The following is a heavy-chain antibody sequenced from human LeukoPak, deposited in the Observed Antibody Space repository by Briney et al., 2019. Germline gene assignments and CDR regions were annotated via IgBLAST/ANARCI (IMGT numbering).Heavy chain of an antibody. D-gene: IGHD3-10*01. CDR3: AKGSPGQRVPGVY. V-gene: IGHV3-30*02. CDR2: IRYDGSNK. Sequence: WESLRLSCAASGFTFSSYGMHWVRQAPGKGLEWVAFIRYDGSNKYYADSVKGRFTISRDNSKNTLYLQMNSLRAEDTAVYYCAKGSPGQRVPGVYWGQGTLVTVSS. CDR1: GFTFSSYG. J-gene: IGHJ4*02.